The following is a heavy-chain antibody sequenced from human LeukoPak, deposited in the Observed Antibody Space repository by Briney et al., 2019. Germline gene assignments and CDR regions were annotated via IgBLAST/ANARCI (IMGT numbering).Heavy chain of an antibody. Sequence: GGSLRLSCAASGFTFSNAWMSWVRQAPGKGLEWVGRIKSKTDGGTTDYAAPVKGRFTISRDDSKNTLYLQMNSLKTEDTAVYYCTTYCIITSCRRTYFQHWGQGTLVTVSS. J-gene: IGHJ1*01. CDR3: TTYCIITSCRRTYFQH. V-gene: IGHV3-15*01. CDR1: GFTFSNAW. CDR2: IKSKTDGGTT. D-gene: IGHD2-2*01.